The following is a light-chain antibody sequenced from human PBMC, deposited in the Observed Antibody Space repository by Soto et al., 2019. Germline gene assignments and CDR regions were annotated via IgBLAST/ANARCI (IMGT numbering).Light chain of an antibody. V-gene: IGKV1-39*01. J-gene: IGKJ2*01. CDR3: QQSFSTPPT. Sequence: DIQMTQSPSSLSASVGDRVTITCRARHSVDNYLSWYQQIPGKAPKFLIYAASTLQRAVPSRFSGSGSGTDFTLTISNLQPEDFATYYCQQSFSTPPTFGQGTKLEIK. CDR2: AAS. CDR1: HSVDNY.